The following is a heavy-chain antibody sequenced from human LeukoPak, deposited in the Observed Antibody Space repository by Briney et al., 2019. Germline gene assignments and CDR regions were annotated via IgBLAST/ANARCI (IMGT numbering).Heavy chain of an antibody. Sequence: GASVKVSCKASGYTFTGYYMHWVRQAPGQGLEWMGIINPSGGSTSYARKFQGRVTMTRDTSTSTVYMELSRLRSDDTAVYYCETPGYCSGGSCYSFFQHWGQGTLVTVSS. CDR2: INPSGGST. J-gene: IGHJ1*01. CDR1: GYTFTGYY. CDR3: ETPGYCSGGSCYSFFQH. D-gene: IGHD2-15*01. V-gene: IGHV1-46*01.